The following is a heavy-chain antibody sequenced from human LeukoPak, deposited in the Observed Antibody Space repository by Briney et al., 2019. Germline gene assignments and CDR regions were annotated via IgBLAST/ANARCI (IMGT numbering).Heavy chain of an antibody. CDR2: ISGSGGST. CDR1: GFTFSSYG. Sequence: GGSLRLSCAASGFTFSSYGMSWVRQAPGKGLEWVSAISGSGGSTYYADSVKGRFTISRDNSKNTLYLQMNSLRAEDTAVYYCAKLYDILTGYLLQHWGQGTLVTVSS. CDR3: AKLYDILTGYLLQH. J-gene: IGHJ1*01. V-gene: IGHV3-23*01. D-gene: IGHD3-9*01.